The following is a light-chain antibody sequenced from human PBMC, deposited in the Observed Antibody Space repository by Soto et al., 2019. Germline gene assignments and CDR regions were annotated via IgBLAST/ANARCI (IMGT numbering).Light chain of an antibody. V-gene: IGLV2-14*01. CDR2: DVS. CDR1: SSDVGGYNY. Sequence: QSALTQPASVSGSPGQSITISCTGTSSDVGGYNYVSWYQQHPGKAPKLMIYDVSNRPSGVSNRFSGSKSGNTASLTISGIQAEDEADYYCSSYTSSSFYVFGNGTKLTVL. J-gene: IGLJ1*01. CDR3: SSYTSSSFYV.